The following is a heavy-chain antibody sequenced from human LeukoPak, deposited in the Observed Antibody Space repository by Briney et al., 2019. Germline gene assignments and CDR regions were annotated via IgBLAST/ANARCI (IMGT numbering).Heavy chain of an antibody. V-gene: IGHV4-34*01. CDR2: INHSGST. CDR3: ARGKRELWFGELWGYFDY. Sequence: SETLSLTCAVYGGSFSGYYWSWIRQPSRKWLECIGEINHSGSTNYNPSLKSRVTISVDTSKNQFSLKLSSVTAADTAVYYCARGKRELWFGELWGYFDYWGQGTLVTASS. J-gene: IGHJ4*02. CDR1: GGSFSGYY. D-gene: IGHD3-10*01.